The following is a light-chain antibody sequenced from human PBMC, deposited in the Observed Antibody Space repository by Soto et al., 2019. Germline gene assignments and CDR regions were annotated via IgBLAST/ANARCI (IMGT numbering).Light chain of an antibody. CDR2: GAS. J-gene: IGKJ1*01. CDR3: QQYNNWPPWT. V-gene: IGKV3-15*01. Sequence: EIVMTQSPATLSVSPGERVTLSCRASQSVGSNLAWYQHKPGQAPRLLISGASTRATAIPARFSGTGSGTEFTLTIRSLQSEDFAVYYCQQYNNWPPWTFGQRTKVEIK. CDR1: QSVGSN.